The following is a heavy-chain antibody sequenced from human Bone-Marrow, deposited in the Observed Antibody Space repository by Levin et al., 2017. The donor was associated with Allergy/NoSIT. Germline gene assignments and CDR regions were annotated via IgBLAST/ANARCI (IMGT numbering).Heavy chain of an antibody. CDR3: ARCDVWGTGWCNWFGP. D-gene: IGHD3-16*01. J-gene: IGHJ5*02. Sequence: GGSLRLSCAASGFTFSSYAMSWVRQAPGTGLEWVSAIRGSASDTFYADSVKGRFTISRDDSKNTLYLQMESLRVEDTAIYYCARCDVWGTGWCNWFGPWGQGTLVTVSS. CDR2: IRGSASDT. CDR1: GFTFSSYA. V-gene: IGHV3-23*01.